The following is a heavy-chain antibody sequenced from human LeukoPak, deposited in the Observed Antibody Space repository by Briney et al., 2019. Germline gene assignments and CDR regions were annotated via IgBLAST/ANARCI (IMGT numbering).Heavy chain of an antibody. Sequence: PSETLSLTCTASGGSISRSTNYWGWIRQPPGKGLEWIGSIYYSGSTYYNPSLESRVTISVDASKNQFSLKVSSVTAADTAVYYCARSSYSSNWSKDYWGQGTLVTVSS. J-gene: IGHJ4*02. V-gene: IGHV4-39*01. CDR1: GGSISRSTNY. D-gene: IGHD4-23*01. CDR3: ARSSYSSNWSKDY. CDR2: IYYSGST.